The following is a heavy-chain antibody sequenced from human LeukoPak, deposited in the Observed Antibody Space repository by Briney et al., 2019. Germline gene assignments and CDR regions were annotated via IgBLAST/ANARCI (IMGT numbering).Heavy chain of an antibody. V-gene: IGHV3-7*01. CDR3: ARGTMIEAYYFDY. CDR1: GFSFRTYA. Sequence: GGSLRLSCAASGFSFRTYAMSWVRQAPGKGLEWVANIKQDGSEKYYVDSVKGRFTISRDNAKNSLYLQMNSLRAEDTAVYYCARGTMIEAYYFDYWGQGTLVTVSS. CDR2: IKQDGSEK. D-gene: IGHD3-22*01. J-gene: IGHJ4*02.